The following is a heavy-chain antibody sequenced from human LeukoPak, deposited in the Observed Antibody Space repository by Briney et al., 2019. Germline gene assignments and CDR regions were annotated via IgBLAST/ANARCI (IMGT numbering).Heavy chain of an antibody. CDR1: GYSLTGYH. J-gene: IGHJ4*02. CDR2: INPNSGDT. D-gene: IGHD2-2*01. CDR3: ARDYCSSTSCLFDY. Sequence: ASVKVSCKASGYSLTGYHMHWVRQAPGQELEWMGRINPNSGDTNYAQKFQGRVTMTRDTSISTAYMELSRLRSDDTAVYYCARDYCSSTSCLFDYWGQGALVTVSS. V-gene: IGHV1-2*06.